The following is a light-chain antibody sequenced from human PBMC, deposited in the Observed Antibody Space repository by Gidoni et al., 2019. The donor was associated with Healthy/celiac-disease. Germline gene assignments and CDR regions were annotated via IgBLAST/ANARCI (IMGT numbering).Light chain of an antibody. CDR1: QSVSSSY. V-gene: IGKV3-20*01. CDR3: QQYGSSPRYT. Sequence: EIVLTQSPGTLSLSPGERATLSCRASQSVSSSYLAWYQQKPGQAPRLLIDGASSRATGIPDRFSGSGSGTDFTLTSSRLEPEDFAVYYCQQYGSSPRYTFGQGTKLEIK. CDR2: GAS. J-gene: IGKJ2*01.